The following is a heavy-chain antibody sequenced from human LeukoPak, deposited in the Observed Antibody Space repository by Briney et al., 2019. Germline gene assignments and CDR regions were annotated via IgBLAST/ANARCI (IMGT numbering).Heavy chain of an antibody. J-gene: IGHJ4*02. Sequence: GGSLRLSCAVSGFTFSNAWMSWVRQAPGKGLEWVGRIKSKTDGGTTDYAAPVKGRFTISRDDSKNTLYLQTNSLKTEDTAVYCTTAPIGFTMVRGLIITDFWGQGTLVTVSS. CDR2: IKSKTDGGTT. D-gene: IGHD3-10*01. CDR3: TTAPIGFTMVRGLIITDF. V-gene: IGHV3-15*01. CDR1: GFTFSNAW.